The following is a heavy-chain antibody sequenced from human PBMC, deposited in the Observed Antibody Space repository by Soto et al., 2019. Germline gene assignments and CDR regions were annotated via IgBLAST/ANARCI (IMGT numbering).Heavy chain of an antibody. V-gene: IGHV1-18*01. CDR3: AREGYSSSWYIRSPLRYIDY. J-gene: IGHJ4*02. D-gene: IGHD6-13*01. CDR1: GYTFTSYG. CDR2: ISAYNGNT. Sequence: ASVKVSCKASGYTFTSYGISWVRQAPGQGLEWMGWISAYNGNTNYAQKLQGRVTMTKDTSTSTAYMELRSLRSDDTAVYYCAREGYSSSWYIRSPLRYIDYWGQGTLVTVSS.